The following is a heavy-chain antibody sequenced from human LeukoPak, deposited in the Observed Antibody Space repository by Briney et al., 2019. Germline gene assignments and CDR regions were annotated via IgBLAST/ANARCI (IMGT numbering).Heavy chain of an antibody. V-gene: IGHV1-69*13. CDR1: GGTFSSYA. D-gene: IGHD2-2*01. CDR2: IIPIFGTA. Sequence: SVKVSCKASGGTFSSYAISWVRQAPGQGLEWMGGIIPIFGTANYAQKFQGRVTITADESTSTAYMELSSLRSEDTAVYYCARDRVPGAETPYWYFDLWGRGTLVTVSS. CDR3: ARDRVPGAETPYWYFDL. J-gene: IGHJ2*01.